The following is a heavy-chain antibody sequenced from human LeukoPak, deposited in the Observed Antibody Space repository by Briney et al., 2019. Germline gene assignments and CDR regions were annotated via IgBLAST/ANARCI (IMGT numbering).Heavy chain of an antibody. Sequence: ASVKVSCKASGYTFTSYGISWVRQAPGQGLEWMGWISGYNGNTNYAQKFQGRVTMTTDTSTSTAYMELRSLRSDDTAVYYCARDQITRGIAGIWGQGTLVTVSS. D-gene: IGHD6-13*01. J-gene: IGHJ4*02. CDR3: ARDQITRGIAGI. V-gene: IGHV1-18*01. CDR1: GYTFTSYG. CDR2: ISGYNGNT.